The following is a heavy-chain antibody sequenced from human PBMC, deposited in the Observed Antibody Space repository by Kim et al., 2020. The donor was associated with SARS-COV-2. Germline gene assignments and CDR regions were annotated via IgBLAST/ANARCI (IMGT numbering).Heavy chain of an antibody. D-gene: IGHD6-13*01. J-gene: IGHJ4*02. V-gene: IGHV5-51*01. Sequence: SFPGQVTISADKSISTAYLQWSSLKASDTAMYYCARLSDNIAAAGNGFDYWGQGTLVTVSS. CDR3: ARLSDNIAAAGNGFDY.